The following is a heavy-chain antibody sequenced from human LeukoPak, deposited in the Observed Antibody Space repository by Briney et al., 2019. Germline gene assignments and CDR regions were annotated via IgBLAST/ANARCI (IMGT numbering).Heavy chain of an antibody. D-gene: IGHD3-22*01. CDR3: ARVWGTGYYDSSGYYY. V-gene: IGHV1-46*01. CDR1: GYTFTSYY. Sequence: GASVKVSCKASGYTFTSYYMHWVRQAPGQGLEWMGIINPSGGSTSYAQKFQGRVTITADKSTSTAYMELSSLRSEDTAVYYCARVWGTGYYDSSGYYYWGQGTLVTVSS. J-gene: IGHJ4*02. CDR2: INPSGGST.